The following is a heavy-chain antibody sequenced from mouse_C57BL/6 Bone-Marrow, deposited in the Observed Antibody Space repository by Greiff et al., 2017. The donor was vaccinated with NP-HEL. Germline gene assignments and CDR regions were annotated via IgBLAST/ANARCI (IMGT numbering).Heavy chain of an antibody. CDR3: ARSVEAY. CDR1: GYTFTSYG. Sequence: QVQLKESGAELARPGASVKLSCKASGYTFTSYGISWVKQRTGQGLEWIGEIYPRSGNTYYNEKFKGKATLTADKSSSTAYMELRSLTSEDSAVYFCARSVEAYWGQGTLVTVSA. J-gene: IGHJ3*01. D-gene: IGHD1-1*01. V-gene: IGHV1-81*01. CDR2: IYPRSGNT.